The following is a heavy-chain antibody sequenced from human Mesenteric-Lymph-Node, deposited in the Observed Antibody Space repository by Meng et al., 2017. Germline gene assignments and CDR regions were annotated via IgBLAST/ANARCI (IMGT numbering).Heavy chain of an antibody. D-gene: IGHD4-17*01. CDR1: GGSFSGYY. J-gene: IGHJ5*02. Sequence: QVQLQQWGAGLLKPSETLSLTCAVYGGSFSGYYWSWIRQPPGKGLEWIGEINHSGSTNYNPSLKSRVTISVDTSKNQFSLKLSSVTAADTAVYYCARRYGASAYNWFDLWGQGTLVTVSS. CDR2: INHSGST. V-gene: IGHV4-34*01. CDR3: ARRYGASAYNWFDL.